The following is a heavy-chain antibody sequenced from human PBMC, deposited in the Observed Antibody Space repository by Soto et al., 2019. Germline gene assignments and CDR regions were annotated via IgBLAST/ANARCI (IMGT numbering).Heavy chain of an antibody. CDR3: AKGYSSSWYVPWFDP. CDR2: ISYDGSNK. CDR1: GFTFSSYG. J-gene: IGHJ5*02. D-gene: IGHD6-13*01. V-gene: IGHV3-30*18. Sequence: PGGSLRLSCAASGFTFSSYGMHWVRQAPGKGLEWVAVISYDGSNKYYADSVKGRFTISRDNSKNTLYLQMNSLRAEDTAVYYCAKGYSSSWYVPWFDPWGQGTLVTSPQ.